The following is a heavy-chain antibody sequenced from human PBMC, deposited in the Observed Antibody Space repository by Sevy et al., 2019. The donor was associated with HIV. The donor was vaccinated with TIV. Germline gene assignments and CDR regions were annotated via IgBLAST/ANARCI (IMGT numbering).Heavy chain of an antibody. D-gene: IGHD6-13*01. CDR1: GYTFTSYG. V-gene: IGHV1-18*01. Sequence: ASLKVSCKASGYTFTSYGISWVRQAPGQGLEWMGWISAYNGNTNYAQTLQGRVTMTTDTSTSTAYMELRSLRSDDTAVYYCAREASSSSSWPPEHAFDIWGQGTMVTVSS. CDR3: AREASSSSSWPPEHAFDI. CDR2: ISAYNGNT. J-gene: IGHJ3*02.